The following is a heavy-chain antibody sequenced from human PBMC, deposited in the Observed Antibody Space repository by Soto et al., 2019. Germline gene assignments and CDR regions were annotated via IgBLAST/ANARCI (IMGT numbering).Heavy chain of an antibody. CDR2: IIPIPAIA. Sequence: QVQLVQSGAEVTKPGSSVRVACKASGGNFVTNTISWVRQAPGLGHEWVGRIIPIPAIANYAQNFQGRVTITAYKSTSTIYMEMSSLRSADTAIYYCASDNWNDGYYYGLNVWGQGTTVTVSS. D-gene: IGHD1-20*01. CDR3: ASDNWNDGYYYGLNV. CDR1: GGNFVTNT. V-gene: IGHV1-69*02. J-gene: IGHJ6*02.